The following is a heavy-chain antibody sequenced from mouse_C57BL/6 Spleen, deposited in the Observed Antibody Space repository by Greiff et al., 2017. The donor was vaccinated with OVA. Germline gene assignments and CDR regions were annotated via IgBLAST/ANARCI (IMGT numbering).Heavy chain of an antibody. CDR3: ASDLTGSAY. CDR2: IWGVGST. CDR1: GFSLTSYG. D-gene: IGHD4-1*01. J-gene: IGHJ3*01. V-gene: IGHV2-6*01. Sequence: VKLVESGPGLVAPSQSLSITCTVSGFSLTSYGVDWVRQSPGKGLEWLGVIWGVGSTNYNSALKSRLSISKDNSKSQVFLKMNSLQTDDTAMYYCASDLTGSAYWGQGTLVTVSA.